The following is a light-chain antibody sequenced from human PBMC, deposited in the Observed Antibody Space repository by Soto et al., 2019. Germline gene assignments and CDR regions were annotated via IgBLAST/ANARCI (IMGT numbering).Light chain of an antibody. J-gene: IGKJ1*01. CDR1: QGVGST. Sequence: EIVMTQSPATLSVSPGERVTLSCRASQGVGSTLAWYRQQPGQAPRLLIYDAYIRATGVPARFSGSGSGTEFTLTISSLEPEDFAVYYCQQRSNWPPRTFGQGTKVDIK. CDR2: DAY. CDR3: QQRSNWPPRT. V-gene: IGKV3-11*01.